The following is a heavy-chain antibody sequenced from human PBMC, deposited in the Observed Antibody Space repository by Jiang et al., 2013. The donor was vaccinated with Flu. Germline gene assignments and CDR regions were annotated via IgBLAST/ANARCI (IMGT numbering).Heavy chain of an antibody. V-gene: IGHV3-23*04. CDR1: GFTFSSYA. J-gene: IGHJ3*02. CDR2: ISGSGGST. CDR3: AKDLSRRGDYPDAFDI. D-gene: IGHD4-17*01. Sequence: QLVESGGGLVQPGGSLRLSCAASGFTFSSYAMSWVRQAPGKGLEWVSAISGSGGSTYYADSVKGRFTISRDNSKNTLYLQMNSLRAEDTAVYYCAKDLSRRGDYPDAFDIWGQGTMVTVSS.